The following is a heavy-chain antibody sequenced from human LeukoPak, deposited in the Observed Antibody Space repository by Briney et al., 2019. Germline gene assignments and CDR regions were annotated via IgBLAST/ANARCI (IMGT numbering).Heavy chain of an antibody. CDR2: INHSGST. D-gene: IGHD1-26*01. J-gene: IGHJ4*02. V-gene: IGHV4-34*01. Sequence: SDTLSLTCAVYGGSFSGYYWSWIRQPPGKGLEWIGEINHSGSTNYNPSLKSRVTISVDTSKNQFSLNLSSVTAADTAVYYCAGRVGATIWTGMEFWGQGILVTVSS. CDR1: GGSFSGYY. CDR3: AGRVGATIWTGMEF.